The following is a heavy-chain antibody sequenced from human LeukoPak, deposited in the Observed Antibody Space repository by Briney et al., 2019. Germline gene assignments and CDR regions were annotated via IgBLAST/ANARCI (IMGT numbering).Heavy chain of an antibody. CDR3: ARRAQGYGGRPVSGSFDP. CDR2: IYPGDSDT. V-gene: IGHV5-51*01. J-gene: IGHJ5*02. D-gene: IGHD4-23*01. CDR1: GYSFTSYW. Sequence: GESLKISCKGSGYSFTSYWIGWVRQMPGKGLEWMGIIYPGDSDTRYSPSFQGQVTISADKSISTAYLQWSSLKASDTAMYYCARRAQGYGGRPVSGSFDPWGQGTLVTVSS.